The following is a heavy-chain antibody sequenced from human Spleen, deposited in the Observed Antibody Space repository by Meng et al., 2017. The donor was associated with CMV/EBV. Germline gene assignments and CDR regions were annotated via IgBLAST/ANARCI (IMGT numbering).Heavy chain of an antibody. CDR2: IYSGGSR. CDR1: GFTVSSNY. J-gene: IGHJ4*02. V-gene: IGHV3-53*01. D-gene: IGHD6-13*01. CDR3: ARALYSSSWYFDY. Sequence: GGSLRLSCAASGFTVSSNYMSWVRQAPGKGLEWVSVIYSGGSRYYADSVKGRFTISRDNSKNTLYLQMNSLRAEDTAVYYCARALYSSSWYFDYWGQGTLVTVSS.